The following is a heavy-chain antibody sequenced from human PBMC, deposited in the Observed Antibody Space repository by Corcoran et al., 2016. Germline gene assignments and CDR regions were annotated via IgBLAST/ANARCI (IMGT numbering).Heavy chain of an antibody. J-gene: IGHJ6*02. CDR1: GFTFSSYG. CDR3: ARDGSYYYDSSGYYSYYYGMDV. Sequence: QVQLVESGGGVVQPGRSLRLSCAASGFTFSSYGMHWVRQAPGKGLEWVAVIWYDGSNKYYADSVKGRFTISRDNSKNTLYLQMNSLRAEDTAVYYCARDGSYYYDSSGYYSYYYGMDVWCQGTTVTVSS. D-gene: IGHD3-22*01. CDR2: IWYDGSNK. V-gene: IGHV3-33*01.